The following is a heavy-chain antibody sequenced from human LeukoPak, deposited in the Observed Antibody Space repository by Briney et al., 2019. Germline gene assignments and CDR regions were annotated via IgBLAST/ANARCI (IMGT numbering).Heavy chain of an antibody. Sequence: GASVKVSCKASGYTFTGYYMHWVRQAPGQGLEWMGWINPNSGGTNYAQKFQGRVTMARDTSISTAYMELSRLRSDDTAVYYCARGVGTLRFLEWQIDYWGQGTLVTVSS. D-gene: IGHD3-3*01. CDR3: ARGVGTLRFLEWQIDY. CDR2: INPNSGGT. J-gene: IGHJ4*02. V-gene: IGHV1-2*02. CDR1: GYTFTGYY.